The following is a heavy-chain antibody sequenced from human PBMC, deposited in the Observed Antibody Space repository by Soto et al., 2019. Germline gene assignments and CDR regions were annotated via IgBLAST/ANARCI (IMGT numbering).Heavy chain of an antibody. CDR2: IYYSGST. J-gene: IGHJ4*02. D-gene: IGHD3-3*01. V-gene: IGHV4-61*01. CDR1: GGSVGSGSYY. CDR3: ARDQYDFWSGPRILDY. Sequence: SETLSLTCTVSGGSVGSGSYYWSWIRQPPGKGLEWIGYIYYSGSTNYNPSLKSRVTISVDTSKNQFSLKLSSVTAADTAVYYCARDQYDFWSGPRILDYWGQGTLVTVSS.